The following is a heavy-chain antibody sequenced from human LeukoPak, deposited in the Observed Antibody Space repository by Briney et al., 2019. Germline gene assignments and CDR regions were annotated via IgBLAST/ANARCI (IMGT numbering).Heavy chain of an antibody. V-gene: IGHV1-46*01. CDR3: ARDLQWLDPRNWFDP. CDR1: GYTFTSYY. CDR2: INPSGGST. J-gene: IGHJ5*02. Sequence: GASVKVSCKASGYTFTSYYMNWVRQAPGQGLEWMGIINPSGGSTSYAQKFQGRVTMTRDTSTNTVYMELSSLRSEDTAVYYCARDLQWLDPRNWFDPWGQGTLVTVSS. D-gene: IGHD6-19*01.